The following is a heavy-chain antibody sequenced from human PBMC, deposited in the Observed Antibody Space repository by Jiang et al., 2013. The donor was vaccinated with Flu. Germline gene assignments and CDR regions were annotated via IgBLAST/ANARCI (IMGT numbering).Heavy chain of an antibody. D-gene: IGHD3-10*01. V-gene: IGHV4-59*12. CDR3: ARVVNPYYYGSGSYNSRNGDY. CDR2: IYYSGST. Sequence: PSETLSLTCTVSGGSISSYYWSWIRQPPGKGLEWIGYIYYSGSTYYNPSLKSRVTISVDTSKNQFSLKLSSVTAADTAVYYCARVVNPYYYGSGSYNSRNGDYWGQGTLVTVSS. J-gene: IGHJ4*02. CDR1: GGSISSYY.